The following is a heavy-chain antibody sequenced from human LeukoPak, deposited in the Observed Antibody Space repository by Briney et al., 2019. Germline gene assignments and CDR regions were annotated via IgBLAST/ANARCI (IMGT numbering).Heavy chain of an antibody. J-gene: IGHJ1*01. CDR3: SRGGTSNWYGYFQH. Sequence: GGSLRLSCAASGFTYSSYAMHWVRQAPGKGLEWVAVISYDGTSKYYVDSVKGRFTLSRDNSKNTLYLQMNSLRAEDTAVYYCSRGGTSNWYGYFQHWGQGTLVTVSS. V-gene: IGHV3-30-3*01. D-gene: IGHD6-13*01. CDR1: GFTYSSYA. CDR2: ISYDGTSK.